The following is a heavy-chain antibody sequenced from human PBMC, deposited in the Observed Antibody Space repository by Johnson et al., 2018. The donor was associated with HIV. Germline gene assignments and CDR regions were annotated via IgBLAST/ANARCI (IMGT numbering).Heavy chain of an antibody. J-gene: IGHJ3*02. CDR1: GFTFDDYT. D-gene: IGHD4-23*01. Sequence: VQLVESGGVVVQPGGSLRLSCAASGFTFDDYTMHLVRQAPGKGLEWVSLISWDGGSTYYADSVKGRFTISRDNSKNSLYLQMNSLRTEDTALYYCAKVGGTGAAFDIWGQGTMVTVSS. CDR3: AKVGGTGAAFDI. CDR2: ISWDGGST. V-gene: IGHV3-43*01.